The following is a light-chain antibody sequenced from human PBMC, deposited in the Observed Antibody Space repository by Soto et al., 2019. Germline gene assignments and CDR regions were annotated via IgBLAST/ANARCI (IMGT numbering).Light chain of an antibody. Sequence: EVVMTQSPATLSVSPGDRATLSCRASQNVNTNLAWYQQQPGQPPRLLIFGGSTWATGIPARFSGSGSGPEFTLTISSPQPEDFAVYYCQQYNNWPLTFGGGTKVEIK. CDR1: QNVNTN. J-gene: IGKJ4*01. CDR2: GGS. CDR3: QQYNNWPLT. V-gene: IGKV3-15*01.